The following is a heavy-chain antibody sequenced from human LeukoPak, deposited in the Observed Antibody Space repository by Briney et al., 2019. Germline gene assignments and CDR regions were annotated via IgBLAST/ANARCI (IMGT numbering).Heavy chain of an antibody. CDR1: GFTFSSYA. V-gene: IGHV3-23*01. J-gene: IGHJ4*02. Sequence: GGSLRLSCAASGFTFSSYAMSWVRQAPGKGLEWVSAISGSGSTIYYADSVKGRFTISRDNAKNSLYLQMNSLRAEDTAVYYCARDDYYYGSGPDYWGQGTLVTVSS. CDR2: ISGSGSTI. CDR3: ARDDYYYGSGPDY. D-gene: IGHD3-10*01.